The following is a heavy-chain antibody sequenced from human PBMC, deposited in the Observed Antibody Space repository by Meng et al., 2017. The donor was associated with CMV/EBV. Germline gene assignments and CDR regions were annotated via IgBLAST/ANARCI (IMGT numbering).Heavy chain of an antibody. D-gene: IGHD3-16*01. Sequence: TIVVSVGSDSEYYWDWIGQPPGKALECIGEINHSGSTNYNPSLKSRVTISVDTSKNQFSLKLSSVTAADTAVYYCARVWDSCWDYWGQGTPVTVSS. V-gene: IGHV4-34*01. CDR2: INHSGST. CDR3: ARVWDSCWDY. CDR1: VGSDSEYY. J-gene: IGHJ4*02.